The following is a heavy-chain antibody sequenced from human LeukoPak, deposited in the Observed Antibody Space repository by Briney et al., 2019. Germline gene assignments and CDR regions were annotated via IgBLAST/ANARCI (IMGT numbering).Heavy chain of an antibody. CDR1: GFTVSSNY. V-gene: IGHV3-66*02. CDR3: ARDRGSSLDY. Sequence: GGSLRLTCAASGFTVSSNYMSWVRQAPGKGLEWVSVIYSGGSTYYADSVEGRFTISRDNSKNTLYLQMNSLRAEDTAVYYCARDRGSSLDYWGQGTLVTVSS. CDR2: IYSGGST. D-gene: IGHD1-26*01. J-gene: IGHJ4*02.